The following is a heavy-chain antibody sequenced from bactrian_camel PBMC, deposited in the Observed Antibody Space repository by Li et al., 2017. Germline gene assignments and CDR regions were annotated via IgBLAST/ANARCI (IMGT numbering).Heavy chain of an antibody. CDR2: IRRDGGET. CDR3: AARGPYCYTKLSVADFTY. CDR1: GHSRGSNC. V-gene: IGHV3S55*01. J-gene: IGHJ6*01. Sequence: QVQLLDSGEGSLQAGGSLRLSCKVSGHSRGSNCVGCYRLPPGRAPAEREGIAAIRRDGGETWYADSVKGRFTISQDNAKNTLYLQMNSLKPEDTAMYYCAARGPYCYTKLSVADFTYWGQGTQVTV. D-gene: IGHD2*01.